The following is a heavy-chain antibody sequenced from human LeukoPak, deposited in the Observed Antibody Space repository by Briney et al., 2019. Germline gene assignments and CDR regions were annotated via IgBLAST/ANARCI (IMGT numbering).Heavy chain of an antibody. CDR3: ARAPDYYDFKDWFDP. J-gene: IGHJ5*02. CDR2: ISSSSSYI. CDR1: GFTFSSYT. Sequence: GGSLRLSCAASGFTFSSYTMHWVRQAPGKGLEWVSSISSSSSYIYYADSVKGRFTISRDNAKNSLYLQMNSLRAEDTAVYYCARAPDYYDFKDWFDPWGQGTLVAVSS. V-gene: IGHV3-21*01. D-gene: IGHD3-3*01.